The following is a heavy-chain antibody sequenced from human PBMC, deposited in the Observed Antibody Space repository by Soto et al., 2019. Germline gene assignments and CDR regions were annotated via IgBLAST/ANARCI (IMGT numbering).Heavy chain of an antibody. V-gene: IGHV3-30-3*01. CDR2: ISYDGSNK. CDR3: ARGPAKVEDIVLVPALY. D-gene: IGHD2-2*01. Sequence: PGGSLRLSCAASGSTFSSYAMHWVRQAPGKGLEWVAVISYDGSNKYYADSVKGRFTISRDNSKNTLYLQMNSLRAEDTAVYYCARGPAKVEDIVLVPALYWGQGTLVTVSS. J-gene: IGHJ4*02. CDR1: GSTFSSYA.